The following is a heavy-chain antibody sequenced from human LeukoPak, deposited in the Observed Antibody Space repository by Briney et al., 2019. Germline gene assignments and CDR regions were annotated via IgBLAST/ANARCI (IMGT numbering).Heavy chain of an antibody. CDR1: GFTFSSYA. Sequence: GGSLRLSCAASGFTFSSYAMSWVRQAAGNGLEWVSARSGWGGKTYYEDCVKSRSTITRDKAKNTMYLQMNSVRAEDRAVYYCAKKLRVGATTLDAFDIWGQGTMVTVSS. CDR2: RSGWGGKT. V-gene: IGHV3-23*01. J-gene: IGHJ3*02. D-gene: IGHD1-26*01. CDR3: AKKLRVGATTLDAFDI.